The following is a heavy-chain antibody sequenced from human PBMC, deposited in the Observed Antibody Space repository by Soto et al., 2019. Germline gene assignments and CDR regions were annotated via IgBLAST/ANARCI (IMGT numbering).Heavy chain of an antibody. V-gene: IGHV3-33*01. Sequence: QVQLVESGGGVVQPGRSLRLSCAASGFTFSSYGMHWVRQAPGKGLEWVAVIWYDGSNKYYADSVKGRLTISRANSKNTLSLEMNSLRAEDTAVYYCARGSPRNTDFDYWGQGTLVTVSS. CDR1: GFTFSSYG. CDR2: IWYDGSNK. CDR3: ARGSPRNTDFDY. J-gene: IGHJ4*02. D-gene: IGHD1-1*01.